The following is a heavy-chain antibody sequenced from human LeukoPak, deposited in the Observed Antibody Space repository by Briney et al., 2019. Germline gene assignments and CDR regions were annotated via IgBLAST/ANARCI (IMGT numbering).Heavy chain of an antibody. Sequence: SETLSLTCAVYGGSFSGYYWSWIRQPPGKGLEWIGEINHSGSTNYNLSLKSRVTISVDTSKNQFSLKLSSVTAADPAVYYCARGRSSWVHLGCDYWGQGTRVTVST. CDR2: INHSGST. J-gene: IGHJ4*02. CDR1: GGSFSGYY. CDR3: ARGRSSWVHLGCDY. D-gene: IGHD6-13*01. V-gene: IGHV4-34*01.